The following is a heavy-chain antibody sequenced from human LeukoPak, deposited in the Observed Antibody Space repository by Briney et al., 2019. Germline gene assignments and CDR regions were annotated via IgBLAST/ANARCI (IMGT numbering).Heavy chain of an antibody. CDR3: ASSYWGHDAFDI. J-gene: IGHJ3*02. V-gene: IGHV1-69*13. Sequence: SVKVSCKVSGYTLTELSMHWVRQAPGQGLEWMGGIIPIFGTANYAQKFQGRVTITADESTSTAYMELGSLRSEDTAVYYCASSYWGHDAFDIWGQGTMVTVSS. D-gene: IGHD7-27*01. CDR1: GYTLTELS. CDR2: IIPIFGTA.